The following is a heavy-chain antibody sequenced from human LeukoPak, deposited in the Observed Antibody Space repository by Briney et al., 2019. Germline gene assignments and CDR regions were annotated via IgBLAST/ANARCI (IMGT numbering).Heavy chain of an antibody. J-gene: IGHJ4*02. CDR3: ASHYYDFWSGYYFYY. V-gene: IGHV3-7*01. Sequence: GGSLRLSCAASGFTFSTYWMSWVRQAPGKGLEWVANIKQDGSEKYYVDSVKGRFTISRDNGKNALYLQMNSLRAEDTAVYFCASHYYDFWSGYYFYYWGQGTLVTVSS. CDR2: IKQDGSEK. D-gene: IGHD3-3*01. CDR1: GFTFSTYW.